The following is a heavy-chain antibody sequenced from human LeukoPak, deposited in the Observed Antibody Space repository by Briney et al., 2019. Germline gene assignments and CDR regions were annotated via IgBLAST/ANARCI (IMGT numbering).Heavy chain of an antibody. D-gene: IGHD6-13*01. CDR2: ISSSSSTI. CDR1: GFTFSSYS. V-gene: IGHV3-48*01. CDR3: ARVEYSSGWYAAFDI. J-gene: IGHJ3*02. Sequence: GGSLRLSCAASGFTFSSYSMNWVRQAPGKGLEWVSYISSSSSTIYYADSVKGRFTISRDNAKNSLYLQMNTLRAEDTAMYYCARVEYSSGWYAAFDIWGQGTMVTVSS.